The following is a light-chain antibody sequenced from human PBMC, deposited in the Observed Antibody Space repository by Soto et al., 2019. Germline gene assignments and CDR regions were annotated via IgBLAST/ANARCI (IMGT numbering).Light chain of an antibody. CDR2: WAS. V-gene: IGKV4-1*01. J-gene: IGKJ2*01. CDR3: QQYYSTPPT. CDR1: QSVLYSSNNKNY. Sequence: DIVMTQSPDSLAVSLGERATINCKSSQSVLYSSNNKNYLAWYQQKPGQPTKLLIYWASTRESGVPDRFSGSGSGTDFTLTINSLQAEDVAVYYCQQYYSTPPTFGQGTKLEIK.